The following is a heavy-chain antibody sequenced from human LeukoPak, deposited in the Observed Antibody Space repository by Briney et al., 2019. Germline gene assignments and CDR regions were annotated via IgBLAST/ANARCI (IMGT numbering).Heavy chain of an antibody. D-gene: IGHD6-13*01. Sequence: PSETLSLTCTVSGGSISSGSYYWSWIRQPAGKGLEWIGRIYTSGSTNYNPSLKSRVTISVDTSKNQFSLKLSSVIAADTAVYYCAREQQLVQALDYWGQGTLVTVSS. V-gene: IGHV4-61*02. CDR3: AREQQLVQALDY. J-gene: IGHJ4*02. CDR2: IYTSGST. CDR1: GGSISSGSYY.